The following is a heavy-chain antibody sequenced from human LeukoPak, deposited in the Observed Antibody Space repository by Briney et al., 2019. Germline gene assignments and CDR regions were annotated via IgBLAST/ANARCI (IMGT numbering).Heavy chain of an antibody. Sequence: GGSLRLSCAASGFIFSSYWMSWVRQAPGKGLEWVANIKQGGSEKYYVDSVKGRFTISRDNSKNTLYLQMNSLRAEDTAVYYCARDRSGVTIFDYWGQGTLVTVSS. CDR3: ARDRSGVTIFDY. CDR2: IKQGGSEK. D-gene: IGHD3-3*01. V-gene: IGHV3-7*01. CDR1: GFIFSSYW. J-gene: IGHJ4*02.